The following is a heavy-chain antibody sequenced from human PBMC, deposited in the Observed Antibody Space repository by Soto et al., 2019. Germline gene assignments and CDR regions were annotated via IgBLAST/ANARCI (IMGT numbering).Heavy chain of an antibody. J-gene: IGHJ5*02. Sequence: SETLSLTCTVSGGSMSHYYWSWIRQPPGKGLEWIGNIYYSGSTLYNPSLESRVTISVDTSKNQFSLTVSSVTAADTAVYFCERDAYSGSDGWFDTWGQGTLVTVSS. V-gene: IGHV4-59*01. CDR1: GGSMSHYY. CDR3: ERDAYSGSDGWFDT. CDR2: IYYSGST. D-gene: IGHD1-26*01.